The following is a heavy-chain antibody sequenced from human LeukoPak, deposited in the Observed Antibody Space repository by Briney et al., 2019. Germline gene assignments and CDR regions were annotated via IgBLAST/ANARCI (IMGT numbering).Heavy chain of an antibody. CDR1: GFTFSSYS. CDR2: ISSSSSYI. CDR3: ARGDSSGYLDY. Sequence: GGSLRLSCAASGFTFSSYSMNWVCQAPGKGLEWVSSISSSSSYIYYADSVKGRFTISRDNAKNSLYLQMNSLRAEDTAVYYCARGDSSGYLDYWGQGTLVTVSS. V-gene: IGHV3-21*01. D-gene: IGHD3-22*01. J-gene: IGHJ4*02.